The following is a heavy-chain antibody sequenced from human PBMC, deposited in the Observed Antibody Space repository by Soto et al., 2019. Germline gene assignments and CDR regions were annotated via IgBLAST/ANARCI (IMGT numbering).Heavy chain of an antibody. CDR2: ISGSASSI. J-gene: IGHJ2*01. D-gene: IGHD3-10*01. CDR3: TRGRPGGWYFDL. Sequence: EVQLVESGGGLVQPGGSLRLSCAASGFNFRSCEMNWVRQAPGKGLEWVSYISGSASSIYYADSVKGRFTISRDNAKNSLYLQMNSLRAEDTAVYYCTRGRPGGWYFDLWGRGTLVTVS. V-gene: IGHV3-48*03. CDR1: GFNFRSCE.